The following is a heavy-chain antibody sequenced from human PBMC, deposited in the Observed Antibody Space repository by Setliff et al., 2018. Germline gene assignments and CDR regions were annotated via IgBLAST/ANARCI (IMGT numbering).Heavy chain of an antibody. V-gene: IGHV4-39*01. J-gene: IGHJ6*03. Sequence: SETLSLTCTVSGGFISSREYYWAWIRQAPGKGLEWIGSIFYSGSTFYRSSPKSRLTIDIDTSKNQFSVKLNSVTAADTAVYYCVRLDRRENSFGYPNGDYVDVWGKGTTVTVSS. CDR1: GGFISSREYY. CDR3: VRLDRRENSFGYPNGDYVDV. D-gene: IGHD5-18*01. CDR2: IFYSGST.